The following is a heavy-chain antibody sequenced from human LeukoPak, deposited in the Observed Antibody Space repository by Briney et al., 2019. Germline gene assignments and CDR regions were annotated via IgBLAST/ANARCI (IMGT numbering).Heavy chain of an antibody. J-gene: IGHJ5*02. V-gene: IGHV4-61*02. CDR3: ARGLGVVVAVRFDP. Sequence: PSETLSLTCTVSGGSISSGSYYWSWIRQPAGKGLEWIGRIYTSGSTNYNPSLKSRVTISVDTSKNQFSLKLSSVTAADTAVYYCARGLGVVVAVRFDPWGQGTLVTVSS. CDR1: GGSISSGSYY. CDR2: IYTSGST. D-gene: IGHD2-15*01.